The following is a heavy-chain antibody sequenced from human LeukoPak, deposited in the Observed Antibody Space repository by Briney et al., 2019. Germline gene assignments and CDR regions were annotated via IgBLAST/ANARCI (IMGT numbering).Heavy chain of an antibody. CDR2: ISSNGGST. V-gene: IGHV3-64*01. D-gene: IGHD3-22*01. Sequence: GGSLRLSCAASGFTFSSYAMHWVRQAPGKGLEYVSAISSNGGSTHYANSVKGRFTISRDNSKNTLYLQVGSLRAEDMAVYYCARSLTYYYDSSGYYYPDLFDYWGQGTLVTVSS. J-gene: IGHJ4*02. CDR1: GFTFSSYA. CDR3: ARSLTYYYDSSGYYYPDLFDY.